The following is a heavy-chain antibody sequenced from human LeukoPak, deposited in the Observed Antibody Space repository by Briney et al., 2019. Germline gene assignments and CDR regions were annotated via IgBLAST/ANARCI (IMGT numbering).Heavy chain of an antibody. D-gene: IGHD4-17*01. J-gene: IGHJ5*02. CDR1: GGSISSGDYY. CDR3: AREWDGDYVPGRKVDP. V-gene: IGHV4-30-4*08. Sequence: SETLSLTCTVSGGSISSGDYYWSWIRQPPGKGLEWIGYIYYSGSTYYNPSLKSRVTISVDTCKNQFSLKLSSVTAADTAVYYCAREWDGDYVPGRKVDPWRQGTLVTVSS. CDR2: IYYSGST.